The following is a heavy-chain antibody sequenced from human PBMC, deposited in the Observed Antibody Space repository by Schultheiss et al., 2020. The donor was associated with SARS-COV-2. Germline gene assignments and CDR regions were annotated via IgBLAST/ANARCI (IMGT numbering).Heavy chain of an antibody. CDR2: ISPNSGGT. CDR3: ARGGYQLPHVYYYGMDV. J-gene: IGHJ6*02. Sequence: ASVKVSCKASGYTFTGYYLHWVRQAPGQGLEWMGWISPNSGGTNYAQKFQGWVTMTRDTSISTAYMELSRLRSDDTAVYYCARGGYQLPHVYYYGMDVWGQGTTVTVSS. V-gene: IGHV1-2*04. D-gene: IGHD2-2*01. CDR1: GYTFTGYY.